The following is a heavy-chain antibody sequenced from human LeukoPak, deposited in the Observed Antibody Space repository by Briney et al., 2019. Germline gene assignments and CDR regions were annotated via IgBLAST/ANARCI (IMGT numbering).Heavy chain of an antibody. D-gene: IGHD2-15*01. CDR2: VYSGGTT. J-gene: IGHJ6*03. Sequence: GGSLRLSCAASGFTVSSKYMSWVRQAPGKGLEWVSVVYSGGTTYYAESVKGRFTISRDNSKNTLYLQMNSLRAEDTAVYYCARGGDKDNYYYYYMDVWGKGTTVTVSS. V-gene: IGHV3-53*01. CDR1: GFTVSSKY. CDR3: ARGGDKDNYYYYYMDV.